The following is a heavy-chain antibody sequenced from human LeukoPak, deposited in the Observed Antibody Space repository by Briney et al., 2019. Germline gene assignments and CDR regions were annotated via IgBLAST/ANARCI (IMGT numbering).Heavy chain of an antibody. D-gene: IGHD6-13*01. CDR3: ARHGAAAGAFDI. CDR2: IYYSGST. V-gene: IGHV4-39*01. CDR1: GGSISSSSYY. J-gene: IGHJ3*02. Sequence: SETLSLTCTVSGGSISSSSYYWGWIRQPPGKWLEWIGSIYYSGSTYYNPSLKSRVTISVDTSKNQFSLKLSSVTAADTAVYYCARHGAAAGAFDIWGQGTMVTVSS.